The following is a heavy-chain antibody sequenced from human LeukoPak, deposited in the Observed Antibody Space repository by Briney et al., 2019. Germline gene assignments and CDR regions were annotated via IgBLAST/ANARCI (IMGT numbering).Heavy chain of an antibody. CDR1: GYTFTSFG. D-gene: IGHD3-10*01. CDR2: ISAYNGKT. CDR3: ARSGRGEDY. V-gene: IGHV1-18*01. J-gene: IGHJ4*02. Sequence: ASVKVSCKASGYTFTSFGISWVRQAPGQGLEWMGWISAYNGKTNSAPKLQGRLTMTTDASTSTAYMELRSLRSDDTAVYFCARSGRGEDYWGQGTLVTASS.